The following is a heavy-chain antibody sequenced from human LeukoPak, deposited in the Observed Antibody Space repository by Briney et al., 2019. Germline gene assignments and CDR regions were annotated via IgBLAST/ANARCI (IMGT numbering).Heavy chain of an antibody. Sequence: PGGSQRLSCAASGFTFSSYAMSWIRQPPGKGLEWIGEINHSGSTNYNPSLKSRVTISVDTSKNQFSLKLSSVTAADTAVYYCARSLLYSYGHRVYYYYYMDVWGKGTTVTISS. J-gene: IGHJ6*03. V-gene: IGHV4-34*01. CDR3: ARSLLYSYGHRVYYYYYMDV. CDR2: INHSGST. CDR1: GFTFSSYA. D-gene: IGHD5-18*01.